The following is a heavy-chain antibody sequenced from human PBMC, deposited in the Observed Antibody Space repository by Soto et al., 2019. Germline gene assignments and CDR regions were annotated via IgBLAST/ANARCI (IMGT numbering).Heavy chain of an antibody. V-gene: IGHV3-7*05. CDR2: INLDGSER. D-gene: IGHD3-10*01. Sequence: GGSLRLSCAASGFTFSTHWMSWVRQAPGKGLQWVANINLDGSERYYLDSVKGRFTISRDNAKNSLYLQMNSLRAEDTAVYYCAREFASGSPNYDYWGLGTLVTVSS. CDR3: AREFASGSPNYDY. J-gene: IGHJ4*02. CDR1: GFTFSTHW.